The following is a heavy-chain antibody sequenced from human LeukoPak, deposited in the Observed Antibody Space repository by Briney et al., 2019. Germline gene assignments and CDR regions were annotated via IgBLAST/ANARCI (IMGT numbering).Heavy chain of an antibody. CDR2: IYPGDSDT. D-gene: IGHD5-12*01. CDR1: GYSFTNYW. V-gene: IGHV5-51*01. Sequence: PGESLKISCKGSGYSFTNYWIAWVRQMPGKGLEWMGIIYPGDSDTRYSPSFQGQVTISADKSISTAYLQWSSLKASDTAMYYCARHRGGGYSGYDFSMRVDVWGQGTTVTVSS. J-gene: IGHJ6*02. CDR3: ARHRGGGYSGYDFSMRVDV.